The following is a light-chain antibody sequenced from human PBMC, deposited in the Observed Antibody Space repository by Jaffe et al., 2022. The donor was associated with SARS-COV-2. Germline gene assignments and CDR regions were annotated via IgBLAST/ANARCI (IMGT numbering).Light chain of an antibody. CDR1: QSISNY. CDR2: AAS. Sequence: DIQMTQSPSSLSASVGDRVTITCRASQSISNYLNWYQQKPGKAPELLIYAASTLQSGVPSRFSGSGSGTDFTLTISGLQPDDFATYFCQQSFSTLGITFGQGTRLEIK. V-gene: IGKV1-39*01. J-gene: IGKJ5*01. CDR3: QQSFSTLGIT.